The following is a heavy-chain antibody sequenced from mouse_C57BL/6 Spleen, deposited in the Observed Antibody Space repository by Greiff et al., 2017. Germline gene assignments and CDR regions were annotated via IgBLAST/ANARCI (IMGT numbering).Heavy chain of an antibody. Sequence: QVLLLQPGTELVKPGASVKLSCKASGYTFTSYWMHWVKQRPGQGLEWIGNINPSNGGTNYNEKFKSKATLTVDKSSSTAYMQISSLTSEDSAVYYCARAGSGSYYFDSWGKGTTLTVSS. V-gene: IGHV1-53*01. CDR2: INPSNGGT. J-gene: IGHJ2*01. CDR3: ARAGSGSYYFDS. D-gene: IGHD3-2*02. CDR1: GYTFTSYW.